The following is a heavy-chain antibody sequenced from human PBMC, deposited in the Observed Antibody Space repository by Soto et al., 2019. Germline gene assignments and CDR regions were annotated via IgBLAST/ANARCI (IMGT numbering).Heavy chain of an antibody. CDR3: AIDSEYYDILTGYSGLDAFDI. J-gene: IGHJ3*02. V-gene: IGHV1-24*01. Sequence: GASVKVSCKVSGYTLTELSMHWVRQAPGKGLEWMGGFDPEDGETIYAQKFQGRVTMTEDTSTDTAYMELSSLRSEDTAVYYCAIDSEYYDILTGYSGLDAFDIWGQGTMVTVSS. D-gene: IGHD3-9*01. CDR2: FDPEDGET. CDR1: GYTLTELS.